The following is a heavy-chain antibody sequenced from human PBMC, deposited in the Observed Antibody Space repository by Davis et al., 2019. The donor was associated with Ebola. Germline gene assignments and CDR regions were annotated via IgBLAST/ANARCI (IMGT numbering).Heavy chain of an antibody. CDR2: INTYSGGT. D-gene: IGHD4-17*01. V-gene: IGHV1-2*02. CDR3: ATVGTSVTAFDH. CDR1: GHTFTGYY. Sequence: ASVKVSCTASGHTFTGYYMHWVRQAPGQGLEWLGWINTYSGGTKYAQKFQGRVTMARDTSINRAYMELSRLRSDDTAVYYCATVGTSVTAFDHWGQGTLVTVSS. J-gene: IGHJ4*02.